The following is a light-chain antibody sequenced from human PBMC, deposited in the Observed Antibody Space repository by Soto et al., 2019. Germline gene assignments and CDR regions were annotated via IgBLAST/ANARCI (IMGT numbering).Light chain of an antibody. J-gene: IGKJ5*01. CDR1: QSISRW. V-gene: IGKV1-5*01. CDR2: ETS. Sequence: DIKMTQSPATLSASVGDRVTITCLSSQSISRWLTWYQQKPGKAPKLLVYETSSLESGVPSWFSGSGSGTEFTLTISRLQPDYFASYYYQHFNSYPITFGQGTRLEIK. CDR3: QHFNSYPIT.